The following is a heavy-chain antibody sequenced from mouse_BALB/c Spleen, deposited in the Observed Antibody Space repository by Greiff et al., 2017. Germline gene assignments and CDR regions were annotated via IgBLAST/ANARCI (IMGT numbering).Heavy chain of an antibody. V-gene: IGHV14-4*02. Sequence: EVQLQQSGAELVRSGASVKLSCTASGFNIKAYYMHWVKQRPEQGLEWIGWIDPENGDTEYAPKFQGKATMTADTSSNTAYLQLSSLTSEDTAVYYCNTYDYERYFDVWGAGTTVTVSS. D-gene: IGHD2-4*01. CDR1: GFNIKAYY. CDR3: NTYDYERYFDV. CDR2: IDPENGDT. J-gene: IGHJ1*01.